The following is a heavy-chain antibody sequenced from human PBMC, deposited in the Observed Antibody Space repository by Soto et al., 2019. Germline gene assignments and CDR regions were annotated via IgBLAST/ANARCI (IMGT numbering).Heavy chain of an antibody. Sequence: QVHLVQSGVEVKTPGASVKVSCQASGYTFFTYDISWVRQAPGQGLEWMGWISTYSGDTKYAQKFQVRVTMTTNTTTPTAYLELRSLRSDDADVYYCARHHGPTTSENWFDPWGQGTLVTVSS. CDR3: ARHHGPTTSENWFDP. CDR2: ISTYSGDT. V-gene: IGHV1-18*01. J-gene: IGHJ5*02. D-gene: IGHD5-12*01. CDR1: GYTFFTYD.